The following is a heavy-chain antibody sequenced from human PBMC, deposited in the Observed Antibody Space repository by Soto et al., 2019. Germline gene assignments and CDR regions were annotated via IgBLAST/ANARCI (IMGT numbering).Heavy chain of an antibody. D-gene: IGHD6-6*01. V-gene: IGHV4-59*01. CDR1: GGSISSYY. J-gene: IGHJ6*04. CDR3: ARIIAARPLPMDV. CDR2: IYYSGST. Sequence: ETLSLTCTVSGGSISSYYWSWIRQPPGKGLEWIGYIYYSGSTNYNPSLKSRVTISVDTSKNQFSLKLSSVTAADTAVYYCARIIAARPLPMDVWGKGTTVTVSS.